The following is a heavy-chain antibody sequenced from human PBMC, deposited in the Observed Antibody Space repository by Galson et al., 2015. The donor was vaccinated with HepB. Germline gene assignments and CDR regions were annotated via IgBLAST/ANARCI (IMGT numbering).Heavy chain of an antibody. CDR2: ISAYSGTT. D-gene: IGHD6-25*01. Sequence: SVKVSCKASGYTFSSYDIIWVRQAPGQGLEWMGWISAYSGTTNYAQRLQGRVTITTDTSTSTAYMELRSLRSDDTAVYYCARRSGRGWFDPWGQGTLVTVSS. CDR1: GYTFSSYD. CDR3: ARRSGRGWFDP. J-gene: IGHJ5*02. V-gene: IGHV1-18*01.